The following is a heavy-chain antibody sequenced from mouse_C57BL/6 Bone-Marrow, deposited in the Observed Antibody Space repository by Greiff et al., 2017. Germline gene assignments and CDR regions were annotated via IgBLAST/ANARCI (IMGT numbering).Heavy chain of an antibody. V-gene: IGHV5-6*02. CDR3: ARRPPYGPYFDY. D-gene: IGHD1-1*01. CDR1: GFTFSSYG. J-gene: IGHJ2*01. Sequence: EVKLVESGGDLVKPGGSLKLSCAASGFTFSSYGMSWVRQTPDKRLEWVATISSGGSYTYYPDSVKGRFTISRDNAKNTLYLQMSSLKSEDTAMYYCARRPPYGPYFDYWCQGTTLTVSS. CDR2: ISSGGSYT.